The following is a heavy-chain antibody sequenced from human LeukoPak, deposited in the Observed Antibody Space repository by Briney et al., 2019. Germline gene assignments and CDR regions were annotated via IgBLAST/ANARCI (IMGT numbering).Heavy chain of an antibody. D-gene: IGHD3-22*01. Sequence: GGSLRLSCAASGFTFSSYWMSWVRQAPGKGLEWVANIKQDGSEKYYVDSVKGRFTISRDNAKNSLCLQMNSLSAEDTAVYYCASLYYDSSGYWESDAFDIWGQGTMVTVSS. J-gene: IGHJ3*02. V-gene: IGHV3-7*01. CDR1: GFTFSSYW. CDR2: IKQDGSEK. CDR3: ASLYYDSSGYWESDAFDI.